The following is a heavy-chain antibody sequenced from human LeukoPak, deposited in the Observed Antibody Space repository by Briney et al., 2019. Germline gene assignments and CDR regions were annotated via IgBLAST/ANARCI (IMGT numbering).Heavy chain of an antibody. V-gene: IGHV4-59*01. J-gene: IGHJ4*02. D-gene: IGHD3-22*01. CDR3: ARGAYDSSGYYVDY. CDR1: GGSISSYY. Sequence: PSETLSLTCTVSGGSISSYYWSWIRQPPGKGLEWIGYIYYSGSTNYNPSLKSRVTISVDTSKNQFSLKLSSVTAADTAMYYCARGAYDSSGYYVDYWGQGTLVTVSS. CDR2: IYYSGST.